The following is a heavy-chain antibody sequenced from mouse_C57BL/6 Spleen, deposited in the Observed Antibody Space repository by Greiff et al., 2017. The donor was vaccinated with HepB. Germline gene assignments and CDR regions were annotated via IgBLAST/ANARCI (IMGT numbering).Heavy chain of an antibody. CDR2: INPSTGGT. V-gene: IGHV1-42*01. D-gene: IGHD1-1*01. CDR3: ARGGYYGSSPHFYYAMDY. J-gene: IGHJ4*01. CDR1: GYSFTGYY. Sequence: EVKLQESGPELVKPGASVKISCKASGYSFTGYYMNWVKQSPEKSLEWIGEINPSTGGTTYNQKFKAKATLTVDKSSSTAYMQLKSLTSEDSAVYYCARGGYYGSSPHFYYAMDYWGQGTSVTVSS.